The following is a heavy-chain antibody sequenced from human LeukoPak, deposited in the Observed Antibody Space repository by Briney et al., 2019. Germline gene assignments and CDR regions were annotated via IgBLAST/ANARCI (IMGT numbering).Heavy chain of an antibody. D-gene: IGHD3-3*01. CDR2: VYYSGNT. CDR1: GGSINNADYY. J-gene: IGHJ4*02. Sequence: PSQTLSLTCSVSGGSINNADYYWNWIRQRPGKGLEWIGYVYYSGNTYYNPSLKSRVTISIDTSKNQFSLTLNSVTAEDTAVYYCARIKFWNGYYDYWGQGTQVTVSS. CDR3: ARIKFWNGYYDY. V-gene: IGHV4-31*03.